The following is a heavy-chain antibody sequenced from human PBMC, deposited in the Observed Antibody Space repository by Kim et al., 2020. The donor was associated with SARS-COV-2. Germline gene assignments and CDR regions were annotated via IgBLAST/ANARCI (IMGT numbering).Heavy chain of an antibody. J-gene: IGHJ5*02. CDR2: IYYSGST. D-gene: IGHD3-10*01. CDR3: ARQNYYYGSGSYYNGWFDP. Sequence: SETLSLTRTVSGGSISSSSYYWGWIRQPPGKGLEWIGSIYYSGSTYYNPSLKSRVTISVDTSKNQFSLKLSSVTAADTAVYYCARQNYYYGSGSYYNGWFDPWGQGTLVTVSS. V-gene: IGHV4-39*01. CDR1: GGSISSSSYY.